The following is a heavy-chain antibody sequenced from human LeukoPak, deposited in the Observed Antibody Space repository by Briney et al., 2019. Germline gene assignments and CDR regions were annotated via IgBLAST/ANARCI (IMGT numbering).Heavy chain of an antibody. CDR1: GFTFSSYW. CDR2: IKQDGNEK. D-gene: IGHD1-26*01. J-gene: IGHJ4*02. CDR3: ASGSGSYYFDY. V-gene: IGHV3-7*01. Sequence: GGSLRLSCAASGFTFSSYWMSWVRQAPGKGLEWVANIKQDGNEKYYVDSVKGRFTISRDNAKNSLYLQMNSLRAEDTAVYYCASGSGSYYFDYWGQGTLVTVSS.